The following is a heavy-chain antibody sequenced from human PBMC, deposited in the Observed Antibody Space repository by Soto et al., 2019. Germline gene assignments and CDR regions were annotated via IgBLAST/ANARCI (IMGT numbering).Heavy chain of an antibody. D-gene: IGHD1-26*01. Sequence: QVQLVESGGGVVQPGRSLRLSCVASGFTFSSYGMHWVRQAPGKGLEWVAIISYDGSNTYYADSVKGRFTISRDNSKNTLYLQKNNLRAEVKSVYHCAKEGGLCGSYYSSSSYNFDYWGQGTLVTVSS. CDR2: ISYDGSNT. CDR1: GFTFSSYG. V-gene: IGHV3-30*18. J-gene: IGHJ4*02. CDR3: AKEGGLCGSYYSSSSYNFDY.